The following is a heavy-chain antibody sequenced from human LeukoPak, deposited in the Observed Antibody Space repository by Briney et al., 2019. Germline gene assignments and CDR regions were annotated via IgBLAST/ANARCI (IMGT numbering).Heavy chain of an antibody. CDR3: AREAKSYSYGYNLLYGYFDL. J-gene: IGHJ2*01. Sequence: SSETVSCKASGGTFSSYAISWVRQAPAQGLEWMGRIIPIYGTANYEQKSQGRVTITTDESTSTAYMELSSLRSEDTAVYYCAREAKSYSYGYNLLYGYFDLWGRGTLVTVSS. D-gene: IGHD5-18*01. CDR2: IIPIYGTA. CDR1: GGTFSSYA. V-gene: IGHV1-69*05.